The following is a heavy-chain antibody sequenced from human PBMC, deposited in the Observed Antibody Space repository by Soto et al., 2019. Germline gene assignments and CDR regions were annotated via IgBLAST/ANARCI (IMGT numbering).Heavy chain of an antibody. Sequence: EVQLLESGGGLVQRGGSLRLSCAASGFTFSSYAMNWVRQAPGKGLEWVSVIHGSGGSTYYADSVKGRFTISRDNAKNTVDLQMNSLRDEDTAVYYCARGKDRATVTTFDYWGQGTLVTVSS. J-gene: IGHJ4*02. CDR2: IHGSGGST. CDR3: ARGKDRATVTTFDY. V-gene: IGHV3-23*01. D-gene: IGHD4-17*01. CDR1: GFTFSSYA.